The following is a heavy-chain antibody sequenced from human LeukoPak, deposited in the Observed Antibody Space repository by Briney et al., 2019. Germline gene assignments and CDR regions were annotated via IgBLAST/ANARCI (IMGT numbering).Heavy chain of an antibody. CDR1: GASISSSF. D-gene: IGHD5/OR15-5a*01. CDR3: ARRMTVSATNWFDP. J-gene: IGHJ5*02. Sequence: SETLSLTCTVSGASISSSFWTWLRQSPGKGLEWLAYIYYTGSTNLNPSLKSRLTISVDTSKNQFSLRLSSVTAADTAIYYCARRMTVSATNWFDPWGQGTLVTVSS. CDR2: IYYTGST. V-gene: IGHV4-59*01.